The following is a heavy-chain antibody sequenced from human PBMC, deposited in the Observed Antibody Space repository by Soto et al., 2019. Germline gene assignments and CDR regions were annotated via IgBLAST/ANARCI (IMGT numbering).Heavy chain of an antibody. V-gene: IGHV4-59*01. CDR1: GGSISSYY. CDR3: ARDLWGYCGADCYPLEV. J-gene: IGHJ6*02. D-gene: IGHD2-21*02. CDR2: MYNTGST. Sequence: PSETLSLTCTVSGGSISSYYWSWIRQPPGKGLEWIGYMYNTGSTIYNPSLKSRVTISVDTSKNQFSLKLNSVTAADTAVYYCARDLWGYCGADCYPLEVWSPGTTVNVS.